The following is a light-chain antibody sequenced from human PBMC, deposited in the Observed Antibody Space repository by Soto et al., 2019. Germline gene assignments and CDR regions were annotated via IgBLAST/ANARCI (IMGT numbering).Light chain of an antibody. J-gene: IGKJ1*01. CDR3: QQYDNFPQT. Sequence: ETLLTQSPGTLSLSPGERATLSCRASEALGRKYLAWYQQKPGQAPRLLIHRIYIRAAGIPDRFTGSASGTDFNLTISRLEPEDFAVYYCQQYDNFPQTFGQGTRVEIK. CDR1: EALGRKY. V-gene: IGKV3-20*01. CDR2: RIY.